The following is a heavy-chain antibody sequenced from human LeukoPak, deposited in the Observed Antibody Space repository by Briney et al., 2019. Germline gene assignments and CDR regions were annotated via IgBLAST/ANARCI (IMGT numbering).Heavy chain of an antibody. D-gene: IGHD1-26*01. CDR3: ARTGGSFYFYYYMDV. CDR1: GGSISSSSYY. J-gene: IGHJ6*03. V-gene: IGHV4-39*07. CDR2: IYYTGTT. Sequence: PSETLSLTCTVSGGSISSSSYYWGWIRQPPGKGLEWIGSIYYTGTTYYKPSLKSRVTISVDTSKNQFSLRLSSVTTADTALYYCARTGGSFYFYYYMDVWGKGTTVTVSS.